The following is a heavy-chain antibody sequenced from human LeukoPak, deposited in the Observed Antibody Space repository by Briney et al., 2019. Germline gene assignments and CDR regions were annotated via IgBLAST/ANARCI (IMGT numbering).Heavy chain of an antibody. CDR3: ARGSITNRNFDS. CDR1: GYTFTNFV. J-gene: IGHJ4*02. D-gene: IGHD1-14*01. Sequence: ASVKVSCKTSGYTFTNFVISWARQAPGQGLEWMGWVSGFNGNTNYPQKFQGRVSMTTDSSTSSAYMELTSLRSDDTAVYFCARGSITNRNFDSWGQGTLVTVSS. CDR2: VSGFNGNT. V-gene: IGHV1-18*01.